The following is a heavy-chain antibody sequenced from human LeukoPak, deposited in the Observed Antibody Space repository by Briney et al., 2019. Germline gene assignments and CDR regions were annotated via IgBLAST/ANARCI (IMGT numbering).Heavy chain of an antibody. Sequence: GASVKVSCKASGYTFTGYYMHWVRQAPGQGLEWMGWINPNSGGTNYAQKFQGRVTMTRDTSISTAYMELSRLRSDDTAVYYCASFAPVYCSSTSCYTDDAFDIWGQGTMVTVSS. D-gene: IGHD2-2*02. CDR3: ASFAPVYCSSTSCYTDDAFDI. J-gene: IGHJ3*02. CDR1: GYTFTGYY. CDR2: INPNSGGT. V-gene: IGHV1-2*02.